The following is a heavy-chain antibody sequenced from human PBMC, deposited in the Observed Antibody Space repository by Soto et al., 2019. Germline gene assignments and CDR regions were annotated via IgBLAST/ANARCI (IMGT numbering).Heavy chain of an antibody. J-gene: IGHJ6*02. CDR1: GYFFTSYA. CDR3: ARDGMATVDHYFYGMDV. Sequence: QIHLVQSGGEVKKTGASVRVSCKASGYFFTSYAIGWVRQAPGQGLEWMGWISANDGETYYAPKLQDRLTMTTDTSTSTAYMELRSLRSDDTAAYYCARDGMATVDHYFYGMDVWGQGTTVIVSS. CDR2: ISANDGET. D-gene: IGHD4-4*01. V-gene: IGHV1-18*01.